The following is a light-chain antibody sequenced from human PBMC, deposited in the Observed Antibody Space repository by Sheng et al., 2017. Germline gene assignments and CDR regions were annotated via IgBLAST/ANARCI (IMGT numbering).Light chain of an antibody. CDR2: AAA. J-gene: IGKJ2*01. CDR3: QQYGSSPPYT. Sequence: EIVLTQSPGTLSLAPGEGATLSCRASQTINSKYLAWYQQRPGQTPRLLIYAAASRATGIADRFSGSGSGTDFTLTISRLEPEDFAVYYCQQYGSSPPYTFGQGPSWRS. V-gene: IGKV3-20*01. CDR1: QTINSKY.